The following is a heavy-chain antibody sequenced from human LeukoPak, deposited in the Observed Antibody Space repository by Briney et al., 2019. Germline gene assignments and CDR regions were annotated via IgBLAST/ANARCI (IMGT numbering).Heavy chain of an antibody. CDR3: ARDYDSSGRYPTFDY. Sequence: GGSLRLSCAASGFTFSSYAMHWVRRAPGKGLEWVAVISYDGSNKYYADSVKGRFTISRDNSKNTLYLQMNSLRAEDTAVYYCARDYDSSGRYPTFDYWGQGTLVTVSS. CDR1: GFTFSSYA. D-gene: IGHD6-19*01. V-gene: IGHV3-30*04. CDR2: ISYDGSNK. J-gene: IGHJ4*02.